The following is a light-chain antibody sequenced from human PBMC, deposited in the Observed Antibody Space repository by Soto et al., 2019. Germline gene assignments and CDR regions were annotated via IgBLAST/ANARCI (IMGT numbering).Light chain of an antibody. V-gene: IGKV3-20*01. CDR1: PSVSSY. Sequence: PGYKPSLCFSASPSVSSYLAWYQQKPGQAPRLLIYGASSRATGIPARFSGSGSGTDFTLTISRLEPEDFAVYYCQQYGSSPMTFGQGTRLEIK. J-gene: IGKJ5*01. CDR3: QQYGSSPMT. CDR2: GAS.